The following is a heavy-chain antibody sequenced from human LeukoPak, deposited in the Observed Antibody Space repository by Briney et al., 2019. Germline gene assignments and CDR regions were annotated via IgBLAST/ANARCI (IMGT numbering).Heavy chain of an antibody. D-gene: IGHD3-9*01. CDR1: GGTFSSYA. V-gene: IGHV1-69*04. CDR3: ARVGNRGYDILTGSYYFDY. J-gene: IGHJ4*02. Sequence: ASVKVCCKASGGTFSSYAISWVRQAPGQGLEWMGRIIPILGIANYAQKFQGRVTITADKSTSTAYMELSSLRSEDTAVYYCARVGNRGYDILTGSYYFDYWGQGTLVTVSS. CDR2: IIPILGIA.